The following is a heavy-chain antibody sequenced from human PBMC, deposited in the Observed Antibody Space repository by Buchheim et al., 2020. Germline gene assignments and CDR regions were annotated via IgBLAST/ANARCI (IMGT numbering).Heavy chain of an antibody. J-gene: IGHJ4*02. D-gene: IGHD3-3*01. Sequence: QVQLQQWGAGLLKPSETLSLTCAVYGGSFSGYYWSWIRQPPGKGLEWIGYIYYSGSTYYNPSLKSRVTISVDTSKNQFSLKLSSVTAADTAVYYCARHVRRGDMVVIINPIDYWGQGTL. CDR2: IYYSGST. CDR1: GGSFSGYY. V-gene: IGHV4-34*01. CDR3: ARHVRRGDMVVIINPIDY.